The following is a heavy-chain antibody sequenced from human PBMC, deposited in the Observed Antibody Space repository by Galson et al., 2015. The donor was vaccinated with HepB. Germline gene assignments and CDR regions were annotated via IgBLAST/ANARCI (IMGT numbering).Heavy chain of an antibody. D-gene: IGHD3-10*01. V-gene: IGHV4-4*01. CDR3: AEEGRGSPALS. CDR1: GASMVGDNW. CDR2: VHHSGRV. Sequence: LSLTCAVSGASMVGDNWWTWMRQPPGKGLEWIGEVHHSGRVNHNPSLMSRVTMSMDTSKNQFPLRVTSMTAADTAVYFCAEEGRGSPALSWGQGILVTVSS. J-gene: IGHJ4*02.